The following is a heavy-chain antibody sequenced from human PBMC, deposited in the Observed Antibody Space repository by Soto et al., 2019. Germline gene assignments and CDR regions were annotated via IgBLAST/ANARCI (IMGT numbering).Heavy chain of an antibody. CDR3: ARSQGAYYYYYGMDV. J-gene: IGHJ6*02. Sequence: SETLSLTCAVYGGSFSGYYWSWIRQPPGKGLEWIGEINHSGSTNYNPSLKSRVTISVDTSKNQFSLKVRSGTAADTAVYYCARSQGAYYYYYGMDVWGQGTTVTVSS. V-gene: IGHV4-34*01. CDR1: GGSFSGYY. CDR2: INHSGST.